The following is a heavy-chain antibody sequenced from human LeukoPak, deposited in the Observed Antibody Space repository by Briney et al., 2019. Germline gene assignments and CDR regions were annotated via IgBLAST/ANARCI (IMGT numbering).Heavy chain of an antibody. J-gene: IGHJ4*02. CDR3: ARRWVSGSNFDY. Sequence: GGSLRLSCAASGFTFSSYSMNWVRQAPGKRLEWVANIEQDGSEKYYLDSVKGRFTISRDNAKNSLYLQMNSLRAEDAAVYYCARRWVSGSNFDYWGQGTLVTVSS. CDR1: GFTFSSYS. CDR2: IEQDGSEK. V-gene: IGHV3-7*01. D-gene: IGHD1-14*01.